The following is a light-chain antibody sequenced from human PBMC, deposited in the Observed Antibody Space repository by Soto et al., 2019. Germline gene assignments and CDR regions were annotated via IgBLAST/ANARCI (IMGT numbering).Light chain of an antibody. Sequence: EIVMTQSPATLSVSPGGRATLSCRASQSIGGTLAWYQQKPGQPPRLLIYGASTRATDIPARFTGSGSGTEFTLTISSLQSEDFAVYYCQQYNNWPPTWTFGQGTKVDIK. CDR1: QSIGGT. V-gene: IGKV3-15*01. CDR2: GAS. J-gene: IGKJ1*01. CDR3: QQYNNWPPTWT.